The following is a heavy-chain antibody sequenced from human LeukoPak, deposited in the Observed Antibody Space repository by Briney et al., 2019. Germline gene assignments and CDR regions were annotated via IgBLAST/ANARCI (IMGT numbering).Heavy chain of an antibody. CDR3: ARLWGAIYY. D-gene: IGHD1-26*01. Sequence: ASVKVSCKTSGYTFTNYDINWVRQATGQGLEWMGWMNPKSGNTGSAQRFQDKVTMTTDTSISTAYMELISLRSEDTAVYYCARLWGAIYYSGQRTLFTVSS. J-gene: IGHJ4*02. CDR2: MNPKSGNT. V-gene: IGHV1-8*01. CDR1: GYTFTNYD.